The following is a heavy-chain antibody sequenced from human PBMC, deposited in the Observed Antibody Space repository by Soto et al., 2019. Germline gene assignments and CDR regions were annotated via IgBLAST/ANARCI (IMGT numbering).Heavy chain of an antibody. Sequence: QVQLVESGGGLVKPGGSLRLSCAASGFTFSDYYMSWIRQAPGKGLEWVSYISSGSSHTNYADSVKGRFTISRDNAKNSLYLQMNSLRVEDTAVYYCARDRIRHFDWFPIDYWGQGTLVTVSS. CDR2: ISSGSSHT. J-gene: IGHJ4*02. CDR3: ARDRIRHFDWFPIDY. D-gene: IGHD3-9*01. CDR1: GFTFSDYY. V-gene: IGHV3-11*06.